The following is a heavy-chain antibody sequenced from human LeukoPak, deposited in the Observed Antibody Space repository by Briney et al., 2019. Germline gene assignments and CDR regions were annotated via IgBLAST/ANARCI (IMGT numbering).Heavy chain of an antibody. J-gene: IGHJ4*02. CDR1: GFTFSSYA. CDR2: ISGSGGNT. V-gene: IGHV3-23*01. Sequence: GSLRLSCAASGFTFSSYAMGWVRQAPGKGLEWVSAISGSGGNTYYADSVKGRFTISRDNSKNTLYLQMNSLRAEDTAVYYCAKGIRAVIIPFAYWGQGTLVTVSS. CDR3: AKGIRAVIIPFAY. D-gene: IGHD3-10*01.